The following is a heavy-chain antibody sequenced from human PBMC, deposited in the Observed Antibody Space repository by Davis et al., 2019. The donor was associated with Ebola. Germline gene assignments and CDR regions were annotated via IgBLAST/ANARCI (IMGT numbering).Heavy chain of an antibody. J-gene: IGHJ4*02. CDR3: ARGRFGELPFDY. Sequence: GESLKISCAASGFTFSTYWMSWVRQAPGKGLEWVSAISGSGGSTYYADSVKGRFTISRHNSKNTLYLQMNSLRAEDTAVYYCARGRFGELPFDYWGQGTLVTVSS. V-gene: IGHV3-23*01. D-gene: IGHD3-10*01. CDR1: GFTFSTYW. CDR2: ISGSGGST.